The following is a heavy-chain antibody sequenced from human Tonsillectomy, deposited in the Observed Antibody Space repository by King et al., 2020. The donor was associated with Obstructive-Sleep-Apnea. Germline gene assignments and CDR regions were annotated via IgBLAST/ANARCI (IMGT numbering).Heavy chain of an antibody. CDR2: ISWNSGSI. Sequence: VQLVESGGGLVQPGRSLRLSCAASGFTFDDYAMHWVRHAPGKGLEWVSGISWNSGSIGYADSVKGRFTISRDNAKNSLYLQMNSLRAEDTALYYCAKGYYYGSGPWDYWGQGTLVTVSS. J-gene: IGHJ4*02. CDR3: AKGYYYGSGPWDY. V-gene: IGHV3-9*01. D-gene: IGHD3-10*01. CDR1: GFTFDDYA.